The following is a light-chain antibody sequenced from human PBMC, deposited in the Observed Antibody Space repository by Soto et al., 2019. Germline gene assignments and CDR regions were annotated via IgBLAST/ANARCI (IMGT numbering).Light chain of an antibody. CDR1: SSNIGNNF. CDR2: ENN. CDR3: GTWDGSLSAGV. V-gene: IGLV1-51*02. Sequence: QSVLTQPPSVSAAQGQQVTISCSGSSSNIGNNFVSWYQQLPGTAPKPLIFENNRRPSGIPDRFSGAKSGTSATLGITGLQTGDEADYYCGTWDGSLSAGVFGGGTKLTVL. J-gene: IGLJ3*02.